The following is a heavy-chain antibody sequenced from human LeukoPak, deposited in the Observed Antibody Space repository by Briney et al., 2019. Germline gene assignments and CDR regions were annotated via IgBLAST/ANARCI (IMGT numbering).Heavy chain of an antibody. CDR2: IYYSGST. V-gene: IGHV4-59*12. Sequence: SETLSLTCTVSGGSISSDYWSWIRQPPGKGLEWIGYIYYSGSTNYNPSLKSRVTISVDTSKNQFSLKLSSVTAADTAVYYCARDEREAGGTNNWFDPWGQGTLVTVSS. D-gene: IGHD1/OR15-1a*01. CDR1: GGSISSDY. J-gene: IGHJ5*02. CDR3: ARDEREAGGTNNWFDP.